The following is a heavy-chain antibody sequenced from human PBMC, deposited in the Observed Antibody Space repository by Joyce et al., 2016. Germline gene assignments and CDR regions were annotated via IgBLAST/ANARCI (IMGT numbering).Heavy chain of an antibody. Sequence: VQLVQSGAEVKKPGSSVKVSCKVSGGNFYDYTITWVRQAPGQGLEWMGRIIPIVGVANYARKFRGRGALTADKSTATAYLELNSLRLDDTAMFFCTRGRIEYSKTFNAYDIWGQGTMVTVSS. J-gene: IGHJ3*02. CDR2: IIPIVGVA. CDR3: TRGRIEYSKTFNAYDI. D-gene: IGHD2/OR15-2a*01. CDR1: GGNFYDYT. V-gene: IGHV1-69*04.